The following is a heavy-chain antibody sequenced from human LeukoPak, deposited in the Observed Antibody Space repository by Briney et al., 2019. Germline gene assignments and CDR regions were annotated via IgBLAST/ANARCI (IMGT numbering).Heavy chain of an antibody. CDR1: GVSITDHY. CDR2: IFYSGTT. Sequence: SETLSLTCTVSGVSITDHYWSWIRQPPGKGLEWIGHIFYSGTTNYNPSLQSPVNIFVDTSRTHFSLRLNSVTAADTAVYYCARAPNPDFFDDWGQGTLVTVSS. CDR3: ARAPNPDFFDD. V-gene: IGHV4-59*11. J-gene: IGHJ4*02.